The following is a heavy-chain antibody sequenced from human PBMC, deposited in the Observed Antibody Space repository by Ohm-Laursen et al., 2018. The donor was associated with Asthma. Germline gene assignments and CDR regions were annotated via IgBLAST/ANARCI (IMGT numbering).Heavy chain of an antibody. D-gene: IGHD2-21*02. CDR1: GYTFSRYS. Sequence: GSLRLSCAASGYTFSRYSIHWVRQAPGKGLEWVASISTASSFIYYADSVRGRFTTSRDNARNSVYLQMNSLRAEDTAVYYCAKDGKVVTTSWLDYYYGMDVWGQGTTVTVSS. CDR2: ISTASSFI. J-gene: IGHJ6*02. CDR3: AKDGKVVTTSWLDYYYGMDV. V-gene: IGHV3-21*01.